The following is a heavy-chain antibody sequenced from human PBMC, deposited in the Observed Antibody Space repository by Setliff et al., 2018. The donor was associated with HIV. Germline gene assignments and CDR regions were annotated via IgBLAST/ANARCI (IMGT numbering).Heavy chain of an antibody. Sequence: SLTCTVSGDSIGDYYWNWIRQPAGKGLEWIGRVYASAYSNYNPCLKSRVTMSVDTSQNQFSLKLRSVNAADTAVYYCARDWVTRSNYYGSGSPWYFDFWGRGILVTVSS. CDR2: VYASAYS. V-gene: IGHV4-4*07. D-gene: IGHD3-10*01. CDR1: GDSIGDYY. J-gene: IGHJ2*01. CDR3: ARDWVTRSNYYGSGSPWYFDF.